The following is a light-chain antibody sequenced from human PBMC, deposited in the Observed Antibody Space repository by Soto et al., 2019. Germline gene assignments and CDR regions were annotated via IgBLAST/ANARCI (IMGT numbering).Light chain of an antibody. J-gene: IGKJ1*01. V-gene: IGKV3D-15*03. Sequence: EIVLTQSPATLSLSPGERATLSCRASQSVNNYLAWYQQEPGRPPRLLIYDASIRPTGIPARFSGSGSGTEFTLTISTLQSEDFAIYYCQHYNNWPPWTFGQGTKVDIK. CDR3: QHYNNWPPWT. CDR2: DAS. CDR1: QSVNNY.